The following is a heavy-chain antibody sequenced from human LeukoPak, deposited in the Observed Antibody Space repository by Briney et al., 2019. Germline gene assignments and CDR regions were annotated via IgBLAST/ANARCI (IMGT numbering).Heavy chain of an antibody. CDR3: TRGAGWLIDY. J-gene: IGHJ4*02. V-gene: IGHV4-59*11. Sequence: SETLSLTCSVSGGSISSHYWSWIRQPPGKGLEWIGYIYYSGSTNYNPSLKSRVTISVDTSKNQFSLKLSSVTAADTAVYYCTRGAGWLIDYWGQGILVTVSS. CDR1: GGSISSHY. D-gene: IGHD3-16*01. CDR2: IYYSGST.